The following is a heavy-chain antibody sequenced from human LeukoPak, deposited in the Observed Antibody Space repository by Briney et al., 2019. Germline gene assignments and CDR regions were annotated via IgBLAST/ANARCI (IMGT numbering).Heavy chain of an antibody. CDR1: GFTFSSHW. CDR3: ARSKGWYSTDAIDI. D-gene: IGHD6-19*01. V-gene: IGHV3-74*03. J-gene: IGHJ3*02. CDR2: INGDGSNT. Sequence: GGSLRLSCAASGFTFSSHWMHWVRQAPGKGLVWVSRINGDGSNTTYADSVKGRFTISRDNAKNTLYLQMNSLRAEDTAVYHCARSKGWYSTDAIDIWGQGTMVTVSS.